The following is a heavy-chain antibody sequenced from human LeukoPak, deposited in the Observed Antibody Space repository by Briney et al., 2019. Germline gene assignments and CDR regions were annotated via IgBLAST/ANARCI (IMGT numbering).Heavy chain of an antibody. CDR2: ISAGGDGT. V-gene: IGHV3-23*01. Sequence: PGGSLRLSCAASTFSFSEYPMGWVRQAPGKGLEWVSGISAGGDGTYYADPVKGRFTISRDNAKSSLYLQMNSLRAEDMAVYYCATRPHGDYPYFDFWGQGTLVTVSS. D-gene: IGHD4-17*01. CDR3: ATRPHGDYPYFDF. J-gene: IGHJ4*02. CDR1: TFSFSEYP.